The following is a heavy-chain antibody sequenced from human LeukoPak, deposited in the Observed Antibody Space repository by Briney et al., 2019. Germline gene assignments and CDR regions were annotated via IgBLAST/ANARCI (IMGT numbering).Heavy chain of an antibody. CDR2: IYYSGST. V-gene: IGHV4-59*01. Sequence: SETLSLTCTVSGGSISSYYWSWIRQPPGKGLEWIGYIYYSGSTNYNPSLKSRVTISVDTSKNQFSLKLSSVTAADTAVYYCARDPNYYDSSGYYDYWGQGTLVTVLS. CDR1: GGSISSYY. D-gene: IGHD3-22*01. J-gene: IGHJ4*02. CDR3: ARDPNYYDSSGYYDY.